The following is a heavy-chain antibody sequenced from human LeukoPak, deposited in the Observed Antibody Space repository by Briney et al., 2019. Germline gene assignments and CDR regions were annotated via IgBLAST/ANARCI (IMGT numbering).Heavy chain of an antibody. D-gene: IGHD6-13*01. Sequence: SETLSLTCTVSGGSVSSSYYYRGWIRQPPGKGLEWIGSIYYSGSAYYNPSLKSRVTISVDTSKNQFSLKLNSVTAADTAVYYCARRSSSWFFDYWGQGTLVTVSS. V-gene: IGHV4-39*07. CDR2: IYYSGSA. J-gene: IGHJ4*02. CDR3: ARRSSSWFFDY. CDR1: GGSVSSSYYY.